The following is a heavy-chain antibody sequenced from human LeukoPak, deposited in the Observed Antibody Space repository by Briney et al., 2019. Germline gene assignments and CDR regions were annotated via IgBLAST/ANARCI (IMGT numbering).Heavy chain of an antibody. CDR1: GFTFSSYS. CDR3: ARVGVAGSYFDY. J-gene: IGHJ4*02. V-gene: IGHV3-21*01. Sequence: GGSLRLSCAASGFTFSSYSMNWVRQAPGKGLEWVSSISSSSSYIYYADSVKGRFTISRDNAKNSLYLQMNSLRAEDTAVYYCARVGVAGSYFDYWGQGTLVTVSS. CDR2: ISSSSSYI. D-gene: IGHD3-3*01.